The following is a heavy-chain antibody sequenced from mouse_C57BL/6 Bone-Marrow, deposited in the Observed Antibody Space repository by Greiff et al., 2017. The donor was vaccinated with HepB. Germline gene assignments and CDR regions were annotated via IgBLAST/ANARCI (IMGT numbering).Heavy chain of an antibody. CDR3: ARLTTVVALDY. CDR1: GYTFTDYY. V-gene: IGHV1-26*01. J-gene: IGHJ2*01. CDR2: INPNNGGT. Sequence: VQLQQSGPELVKPGASVKISCKASGYTFTDYYMNWVKQSHGKSLEWIGDINPNNGGTSYNQKFKGKATLTVDKSSSTAYMELRSLTSEDSAVYYCARLTTVVALDYWGQGTTLTVSS. D-gene: IGHD1-1*01.